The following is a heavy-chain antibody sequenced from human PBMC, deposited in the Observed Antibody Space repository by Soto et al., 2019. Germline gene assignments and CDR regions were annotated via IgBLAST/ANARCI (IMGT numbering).Heavy chain of an antibody. D-gene: IGHD1-26*01. Sequence: GESLKISCKGSGYSFTSYWIGWVRQMPGKGLEWMGIIYPGDSDTRYSPSFQGQVTITADKSISTAYLQWSSLKASDTAQYYCATTLPPRGSSFVPWFYRRRQRTRLAVPS. CDR3: ATTLPPRGSSFVPWFYR. CDR1: GYSFTSYW. CDR2: IYPGDSDT. V-gene: IGHV5-51*01. J-gene: IGHJ5*02.